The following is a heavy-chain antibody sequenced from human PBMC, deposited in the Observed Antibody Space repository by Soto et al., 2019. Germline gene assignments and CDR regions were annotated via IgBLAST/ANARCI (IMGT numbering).Heavy chain of an antibody. CDR1: GFTFSNYW. D-gene: IGHD2-2*01. J-gene: IGHJ4*02. CDR3: VRAGVYCSSTSCYAHYFDY. CDR2: INNDGSST. V-gene: IGHV3-74*01. Sequence: EVPLVESGGGLVQPGGSLRLSCAASGFTFSNYWMHWVRQAPGKGMVWVSRINNDGSSTSYVDSVKGRFTISRDNAWNTLYLQMNSLRAEDTAVYYCVRAGVYCSSTSCYAHYFDYWGQGALVTVSS.